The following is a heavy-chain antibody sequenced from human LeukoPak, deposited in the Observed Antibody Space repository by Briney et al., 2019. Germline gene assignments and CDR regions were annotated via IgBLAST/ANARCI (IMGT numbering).Heavy chain of an antibody. CDR2: IKYDESER. V-gene: IGHV3-7*04. D-gene: IGHD1-1*01. Sequence: GGSLRLSCAASGFAFSNAWMSWVRQAPGKGLEWVASIKYDESERHHVDSVEGRFTISRDNAKNSLYLQMNSLRAEDTAVYFCTRVTTNGYFEYWGQGTLVTVSS. CDR3: TRVTTNGYFEY. J-gene: IGHJ4*02. CDR1: GFAFSNAW.